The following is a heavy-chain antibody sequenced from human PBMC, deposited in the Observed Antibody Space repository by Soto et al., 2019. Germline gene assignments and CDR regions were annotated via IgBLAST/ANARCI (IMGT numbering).Heavy chain of an antibody. J-gene: IGHJ6*02. D-gene: IGHD2-2*02. V-gene: IGHV3-23*01. Sequence: VGPLRLSCAASGFTFSSYAMSWVRQAPGKGLEWVSAISGSGGSTYYADSVKGRFTISRDNSKNTLYLQMNSLRAEDTAVYYCAKASCSSTSCYIGYYYYGMDVWGQGTTVTVSS. CDR2: ISGSGGST. CDR3: AKASCSSTSCYIGYYYYGMDV. CDR1: GFTFSSYA.